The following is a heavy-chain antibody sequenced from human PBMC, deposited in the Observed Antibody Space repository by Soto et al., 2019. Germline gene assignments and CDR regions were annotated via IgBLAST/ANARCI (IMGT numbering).Heavy chain of an antibody. CDR2: ISWDGGST. V-gene: IGHV3-43*01. D-gene: IGHD6-13*01. J-gene: IGHJ4*02. CDR3: AKDLAMTLVSSSWYDYFDY. CDR1: GFTFDDYT. Sequence: GGSLRLSCAASGFTFDDYTMHWVRQAPGKGLEWVSLISWDGGSTYYADSVKGRFTISRDNSKNTLYLQMNSLRAEDTAVYYCAKDLAMTLVSSSWYDYFDYWGQGTLVTVSS.